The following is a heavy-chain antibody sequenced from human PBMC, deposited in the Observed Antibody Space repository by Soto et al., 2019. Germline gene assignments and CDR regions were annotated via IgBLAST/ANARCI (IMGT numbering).Heavy chain of an antibody. CDR1: GFTFSSYA. V-gene: IGHV3-64D*06. J-gene: IGHJ6*02. Sequence: LRLSCSASGFTFSSYAMHWVRQAPGKGLEYVSAISSNGGSTYYADSVKGRFTISRDNSKNTLYLQMSSLRAEDTAVYYCVKGTIVPAASGYYYYGMDVWGQGTTVTVSS. CDR3: VKGTIVPAASGYYYYGMDV. D-gene: IGHD2-2*01. CDR2: ISSNGGST.